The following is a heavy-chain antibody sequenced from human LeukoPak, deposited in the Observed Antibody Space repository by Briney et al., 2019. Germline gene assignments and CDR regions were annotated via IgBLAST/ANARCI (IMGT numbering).Heavy chain of an antibody. V-gene: IGHV3-30*03. D-gene: IGHD4-17*01. CDR2: ISYDGSNK. CDR1: GFTFSSYG. CDR3: ARDDYGDSFDY. J-gene: IGHJ4*02. Sequence: PGGSLRLSCAASGFTFSSYGMHWVRQAPGKGLEWVAVISYDGSNKYYADSVKGRFTISRDNAKNSLYLQMNSLRADDTAVYYCARDDYGDSFDYWGQGTLVTVSS.